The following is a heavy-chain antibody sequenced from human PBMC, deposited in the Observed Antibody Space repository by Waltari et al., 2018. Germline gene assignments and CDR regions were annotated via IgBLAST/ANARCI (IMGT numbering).Heavy chain of an antibody. V-gene: IGHV3-49*03. Sequence: EVQLVESGGGLVQPGRSLRLSCTASGFTFGDYAMSWFRQAPGKGLEWVGFIRSKTYGGTTEYAASVKGTFTISRDDSKSIAYLQMNSLKTEDTAVYYCTRDRYSSNWYGPGYWGQGTLVTVSS. D-gene: IGHD6-13*01. CDR1: GFTFGDYA. CDR3: TRDRYSSNWYGPGY. CDR2: IRSKTYGGTT. J-gene: IGHJ4*02.